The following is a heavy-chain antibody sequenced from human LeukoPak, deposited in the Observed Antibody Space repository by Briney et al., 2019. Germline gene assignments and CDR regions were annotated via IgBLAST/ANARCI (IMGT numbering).Heavy chain of an antibody. D-gene: IGHD1-1*01. CDR1: GGSISSYY. V-gene: IGHV4-4*07. Sequence: PSETLSLTCTVSGGSISSYYWSWIRQPAGKGLELIGRIYTSGTTNYNPSLKSRVTMSVATSKNQFSLKLSSVTGADTAGYYYARAPTGTGGWNWFDPWGQGTLVTVSS. CDR2: IYTSGTT. CDR3: ARAPTGTGGWNWFDP. J-gene: IGHJ5*02.